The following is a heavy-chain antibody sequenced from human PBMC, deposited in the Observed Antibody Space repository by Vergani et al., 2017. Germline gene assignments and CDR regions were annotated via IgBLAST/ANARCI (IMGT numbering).Heavy chain of an antibody. J-gene: IGHJ2*01. Sequence: QVQLVESGGNVVQSGTSLRLSCAASGFSFGSYGMHWVRQSPGKGLEWVAVISNDGGNKYYADSVKGRFTIYKDNTKNSLSLQMSGLRVEDTAVYYCVRLPRGPWNFDLWGRGTLITVSS. CDR2: ISNDGGNK. CDR3: VRLPRGPWNFDL. CDR1: GFSFGSYG. V-gene: IGHV3-30*03.